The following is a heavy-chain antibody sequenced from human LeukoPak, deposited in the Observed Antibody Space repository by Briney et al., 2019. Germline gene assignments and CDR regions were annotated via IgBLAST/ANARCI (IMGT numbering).Heavy chain of an antibody. V-gene: IGHV3-9*03. CDR3: AKDSGSSGYYGSRGAFDI. D-gene: IGHD3-22*01. CDR2: ISWKSGSI. J-gene: IGHJ3*02. Sequence: PGRSLRLSCAASGFTFDDYAMHWVRQAPGKGLEWVSGISWKSGSIGYADSVKGRFTISRDNAKNSLYLQMNSLRAEDMALYYCAKDSGSSGYYGSRGAFDIWGQGTMVTVSS. CDR1: GFTFDDYA.